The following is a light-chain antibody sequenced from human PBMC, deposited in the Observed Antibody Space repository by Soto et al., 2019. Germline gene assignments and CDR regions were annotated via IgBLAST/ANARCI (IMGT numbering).Light chain of an antibody. Sequence: QSALTQPASVSGSPGQSITISCTGTNSNVGSYKLVSWYQQHPGKAPKLMSFEVNKRPSGVSNRFSGSKSGNTASLTISWLKVEDEADYYCCSSGGSPTYVFGTGTKVTVL. J-gene: IGLJ1*01. CDR2: EVN. CDR3: CSSGGSPTYV. CDR1: NSNVGSYKL. V-gene: IGLV2-23*02.